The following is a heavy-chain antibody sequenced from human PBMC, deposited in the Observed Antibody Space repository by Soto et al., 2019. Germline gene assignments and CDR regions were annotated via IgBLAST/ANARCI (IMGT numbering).Heavy chain of an antibody. CDR3: ARAQWGTGVMDY. D-gene: IGHD3-16*01. J-gene: IGHJ4*02. CDR1: GGSISSYY. Sequence: SETLSLTCTVSGGSISSYYWSWVRQPPGKGLEWIGYIYYSGSTNYNPSLKSRVTISVDTSKNQFSLKLSSVTAADTAVYYCARAQWGTGVMDYWGQGTLVTVSS. V-gene: IGHV4-59*01. CDR2: IYYSGST.